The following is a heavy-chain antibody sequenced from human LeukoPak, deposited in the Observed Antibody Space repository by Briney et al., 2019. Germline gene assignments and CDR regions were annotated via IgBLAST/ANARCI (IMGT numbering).Heavy chain of an antibody. CDR2: LRSKTYNYGT. V-gene: IGHV3-73*01. D-gene: IGHD1-1*01. CDR3: TRGMLTTDQGFDY. Sequence: PGGSLRLSCAASGFSFSASSIHWVRQASGKGLKWVGRLRSKTYNYGTTYAASVKGRFIFSRDDSENTAYLQMNSLKTEDTALYYCTRGMLTTDQGFDYWGQGTLVTVSS. CDR1: GFSFSASS. J-gene: IGHJ4*02.